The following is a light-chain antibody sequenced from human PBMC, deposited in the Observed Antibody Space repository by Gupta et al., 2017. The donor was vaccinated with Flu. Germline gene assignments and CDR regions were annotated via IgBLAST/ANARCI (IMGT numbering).Light chain of an antibody. CDR1: SSDVGAYDY. V-gene: IGLV2-11*01. J-gene: IGLJ3*02. CDR3: DAYGAVRL. CDR2: DVN. Sequence: QSALPHPRSVSGSPGQSVAISGTGASSDVGAYDYVSRYQQHPGQAPKLIIYDVNNRPSGVSDRFSDSKSGNTASLTISGLQAEEEAEYHCDAYGAVRLFGGGTRVTVL.